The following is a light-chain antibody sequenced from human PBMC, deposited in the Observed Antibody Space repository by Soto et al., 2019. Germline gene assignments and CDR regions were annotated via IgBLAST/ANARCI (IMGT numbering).Light chain of an antibody. V-gene: IGKV1-39*01. J-gene: IGKJ1*01. CDR3: QQSYSTPRT. Sequence: DVKMTQSPSPLSATLGDRVTITCRARQSISSSLTWYQQKPGKPPKLLIYAASSLHSGVPSRFSGSGSGTEFTLTISSLQPEDFATYYCQQSYSTPRTFGQGTKVDIK. CDR1: QSISSS. CDR2: AAS.